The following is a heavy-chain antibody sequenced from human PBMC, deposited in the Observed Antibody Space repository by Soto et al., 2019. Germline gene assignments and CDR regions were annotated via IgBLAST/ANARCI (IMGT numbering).Heavy chain of an antibody. Sequence: EVQLLESGGGLVQPGGSLRLSCAASGFTFSSYAMSWVRQAPGKGLEWVSAISGSGGSTYYADSVKGRFTISRDNSKNTLHLQMNSLRAEDTAVYYCAKDFDVLRFSMGWGQGTLVTVSS. CDR3: AKDFDVLRFSMG. CDR2: ISGSGGST. V-gene: IGHV3-23*01. J-gene: IGHJ4*02. D-gene: IGHD3-3*01. CDR1: GFTFSSYA.